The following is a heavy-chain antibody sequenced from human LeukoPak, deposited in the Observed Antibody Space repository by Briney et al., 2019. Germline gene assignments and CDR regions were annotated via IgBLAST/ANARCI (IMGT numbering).Heavy chain of an antibody. V-gene: IGHV1-46*01. J-gene: IGHJ4*02. Sequence: ASVKVSCKASGYTFTSYYMHWVRQAPGQGLEWMGIINPSGGSTSYAQKFQGRVTMTRDMSTSTVYMELSSLRSEDTAVYYCARDLVLASRITMVRGSPYFDYWGQGTLVTVSS. CDR1: GYTFTSYY. CDR3: ARDLVLASRITMVRGSPYFDY. D-gene: IGHD3-10*01. CDR2: INPSGGST.